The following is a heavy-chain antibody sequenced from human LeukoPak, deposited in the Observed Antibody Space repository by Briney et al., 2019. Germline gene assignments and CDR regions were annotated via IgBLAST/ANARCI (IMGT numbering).Heavy chain of an antibody. J-gene: IGHJ6*02. CDR1: GGSISSYY. V-gene: IGHV4-59*01. Sequence: SETLSLTCTVSGGSISSYYWSWIRQPPGKGLEWIGYIYDSGSTNYNPSLKSRVTISVDTSKNQFSLKLSSVTAADTAVYYCARVSGTNYYYYGMDVWGQGTTVTVSS. D-gene: IGHD1-1*01. CDR3: ARVSGTNYYYYGMDV. CDR2: IYDSGST.